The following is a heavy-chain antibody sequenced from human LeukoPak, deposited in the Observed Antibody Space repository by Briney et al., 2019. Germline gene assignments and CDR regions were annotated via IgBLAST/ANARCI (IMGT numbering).Heavy chain of an antibody. CDR1: GFTFSNYG. Sequence: PGRSLRLSCVASGFTFSNYGMHWVRQAPGKGLEWVAFIFAAGTNKYYADSVKGRFIISRDNSKNTLSLQMDSLRAEDTAVYYCARNVDNWNYVDYWGQGTLVTVSS. V-gene: IGHV3-33*01. D-gene: IGHD3-10*02. CDR2: IFAAGTNK. CDR3: ARNVDNWNYVDY. J-gene: IGHJ4*02.